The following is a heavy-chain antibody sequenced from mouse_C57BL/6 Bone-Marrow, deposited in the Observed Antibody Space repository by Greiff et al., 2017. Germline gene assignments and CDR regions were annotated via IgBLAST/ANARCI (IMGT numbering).Heavy chain of an antibody. CDR3: ARLGGRGYFDV. D-gene: IGHD1-1*02. CDR1: GYTFTSYA. Sequence: VQLQQSGPELVKPGASVKLSCKASGYTFTSYAINWVKQRPGQGLEWIGWIYPRDGSTKYNEKFKGKATLTVDTSSSTAYMELHSLTSEAAAVYFCARLGGRGYFDVWGTGTTVTVSS. J-gene: IGHJ1*03. CDR2: IYPRDGST. V-gene: IGHV1-85*01.